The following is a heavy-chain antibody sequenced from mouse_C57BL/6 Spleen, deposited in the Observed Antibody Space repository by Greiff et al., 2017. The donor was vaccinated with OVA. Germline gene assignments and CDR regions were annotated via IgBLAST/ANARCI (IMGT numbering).Heavy chain of an antibody. Sequence: VQLQQSGAELARPGASVKLSCKASGYTFTSYGISWVKQRTGQGLEWIGEIYPRSGNTYYNEKFKGKATLTADKSSSTAYMELRSLTSEDSAVYFCARYLNSGYEYYYAMDYWGQGTSVTVSS. J-gene: IGHJ4*01. D-gene: IGHD3-2*02. CDR3: ARYLNSGYEYYYAMDY. CDR1: GYTFTSYG. CDR2: IYPRSGNT. V-gene: IGHV1-81*01.